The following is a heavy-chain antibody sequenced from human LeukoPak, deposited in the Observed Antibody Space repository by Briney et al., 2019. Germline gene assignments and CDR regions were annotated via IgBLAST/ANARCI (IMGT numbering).Heavy chain of an antibody. CDR3: ARVQKGIAAAGTGGGWFEP. CDR2: IYYSGST. Sequence: SETLSLTCTVSGGSISSYYWSWIRQPPGKGLEWIGYIYYSGSTNYNPSLKSRVTISVDTSKNQFSLKLSSVTAADTAVYYCARVQKGIAAAGTGGGWFEPWGQGTLVTVSA. CDR1: GGSISSYY. D-gene: IGHD6-13*01. J-gene: IGHJ5*02. V-gene: IGHV4-59*01.